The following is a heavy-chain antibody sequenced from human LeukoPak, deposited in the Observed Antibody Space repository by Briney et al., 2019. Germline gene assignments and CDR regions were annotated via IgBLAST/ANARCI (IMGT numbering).Heavy chain of an antibody. CDR3: ARAKNQLPRFDP. CDR1: GGSISSGGYS. V-gene: IGHV4-30-2*01. CDR2: IYHSGST. Sequence: SETLSLTCAVPGGSISSGGYSWSWIRQPPGKGLEWIGYIYHSGSTYYNPSLKSRVTISVDRSKNQFSLKLSSVTAADTAVYYCARAKNQLPRFDPWGQGTLVTVSS. D-gene: IGHD2-2*01. J-gene: IGHJ5*02.